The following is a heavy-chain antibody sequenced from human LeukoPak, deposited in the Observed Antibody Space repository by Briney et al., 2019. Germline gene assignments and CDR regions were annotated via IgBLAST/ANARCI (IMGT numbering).Heavy chain of an antibody. CDR2: INHSGSN. V-gene: IGHV4-34*01. CDR3: ARGRYKKGWFDP. CDR1: GGSFSGHY. Sequence: SETLSLICAVYGGSFSGHYWSWIRQPPGGGLELIGEINHSGSNNYNPAVNSRVTISVDTSKMQFSLKLRSGTGADTAVYECARGRYKKGWFDPWGQGSLVTVSS. J-gene: IGHJ5*02. D-gene: IGHD1-14*01.